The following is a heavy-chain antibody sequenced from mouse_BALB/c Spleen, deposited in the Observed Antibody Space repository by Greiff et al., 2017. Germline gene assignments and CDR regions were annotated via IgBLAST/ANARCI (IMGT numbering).Heavy chain of an antibody. D-gene: IGHD2-4*01. Sequence: EVQLVESGPELVKPGASVKMSCKASGYTFTSYVMHWVKQKPGQGLEWIGYINPYNDGTKYNEKFKGKATLTSDKSSSTAYMALSSLTSEDSAVYYCARGGIYYDSSWFAYWGQGTLVTVSA. V-gene: IGHV1-14*01. CDR2: INPYNDGT. CDR3: ARGGIYYDSSWFAY. J-gene: IGHJ3*01. CDR1: GYTFTSYV.